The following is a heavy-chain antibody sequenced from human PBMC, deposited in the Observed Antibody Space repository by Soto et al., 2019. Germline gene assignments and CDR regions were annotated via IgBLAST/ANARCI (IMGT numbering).Heavy chain of an antibody. CDR2: ISSSSSTI. CDR1: GFTFSSYS. Sequence: GGSLRLSCSAPGFTFSSYSMNWVRQAPGKGLEWVSYISSSSSTIYYADSVKGRFTISRDNAKNSLYLQMNSLRAEDTAVYYCAREPLYCSGGSCYSYYFDYWGQGTLVTVSS. J-gene: IGHJ4*02. CDR3: AREPLYCSGGSCYSYYFDY. V-gene: IGHV3-48*01. D-gene: IGHD2-15*01.